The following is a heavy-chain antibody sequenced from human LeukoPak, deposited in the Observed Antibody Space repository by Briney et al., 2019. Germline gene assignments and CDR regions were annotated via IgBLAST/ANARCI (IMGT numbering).Heavy chain of an antibody. D-gene: IGHD5-18*01. CDR1: GFTFDDYA. V-gene: IGHV3-9*01. CDR2: ISWNSGSI. J-gene: IGHJ4*02. Sequence: PGRSLRLSCAASGFTFDDYAVHWVRQAPGKGLEWVSGISWNSGSIGYADSVKGRFTISRDNAKNSLYLQMNSLRAEDTALYYCAKDIGYSYGHGSYFDYWGQGTLVTVSS. CDR3: AKDIGYSYGHGSYFDY.